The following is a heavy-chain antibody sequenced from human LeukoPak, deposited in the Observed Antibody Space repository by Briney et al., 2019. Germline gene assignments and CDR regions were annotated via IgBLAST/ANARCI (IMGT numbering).Heavy chain of an antibody. J-gene: IGHJ4*02. CDR2: IIPILGIA. Sequence: GASVKVSCKASGGTFSSYAISWVRQAPGQGLGWMGRIIPILGIANYAQKFQDRVTITADESTSTAYMELSSLRSEDTAVYYCARGYDFWSGFDYWGQGTLVTVSS. V-gene: IGHV1-69*04. CDR1: GGTFSSYA. CDR3: ARGYDFWSGFDY. D-gene: IGHD3-3*01.